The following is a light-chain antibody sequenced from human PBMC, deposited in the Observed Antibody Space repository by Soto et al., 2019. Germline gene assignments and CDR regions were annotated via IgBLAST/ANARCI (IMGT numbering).Light chain of an antibody. CDR1: SSDIGAYNY. CDR3: SSFATNSTLL. CDR2: EVS. J-gene: IGLJ3*02. V-gene: IGLV2-14*01. Sequence: QSVLTQPASVSGSPGQSIAISCTGTSSDIGAYNYVSWYQQHPGKAPKLMIYEVSNRPSGVSDRFSGSKSGNTASLTISGLQAEDEADYYCSSFATNSTLLFGGGTKLTVL.